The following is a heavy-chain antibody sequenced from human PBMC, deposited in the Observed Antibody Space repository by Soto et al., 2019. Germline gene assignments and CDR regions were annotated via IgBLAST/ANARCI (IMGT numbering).Heavy chain of an antibody. CDR2: MYPDDSDI. CDR1: GYSFSFYW. J-gene: IGHJ3*02. D-gene: IGHD3-22*01. Sequence: GESLKISCKASGYSFSFYWIGWGRRMPWKGLEWMSIMYPDDSDIRYSPSFEAHVTISADKSTSTAFLQWSSLKASDTAMYYCATAYVYDFENSNYYRDAFDIWGQGTLVTVSS. V-gene: IGHV5-51*01. CDR3: ATAYVYDFENSNYYRDAFDI.